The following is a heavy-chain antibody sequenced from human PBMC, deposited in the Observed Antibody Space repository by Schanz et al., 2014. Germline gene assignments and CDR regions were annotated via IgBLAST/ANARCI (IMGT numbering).Heavy chain of an antibody. CDR3: ARGYGDSPTDF. V-gene: IGHV1-69*04. Sequence: VQLEQSGAEVKKPGSSVKVSCKTSGYTFSYYGITWVRQAPGQGLEWMGRIIPILGIANYAQKFQGRVTITADRSTSTAYMELSSLRSEDTAVYYCARGYGDSPTDFWGQGTLVTVSS. CDR2: IIPILGIA. D-gene: IGHD4-17*01. J-gene: IGHJ4*02. CDR1: GYTFSYYG.